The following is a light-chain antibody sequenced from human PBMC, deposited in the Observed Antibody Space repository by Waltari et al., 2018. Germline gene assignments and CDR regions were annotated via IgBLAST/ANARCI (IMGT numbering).Light chain of an antibody. CDR3: AAWDDTLSAVV. V-gene: IGLV1-47*02. CDR1: SSNIGSNY. J-gene: IGLJ2*01. CDR2: TNY. Sequence: QSVLTQPPSTSGTPGQRVTISCSGSSSNIGSNYVYWYQHLPGTAPQLLIYTNYQLPEWVPDRFSGSKSGTSASLAISGLQSDDESDYFCAAWDDTLSAVVFGGGTKLTVL.